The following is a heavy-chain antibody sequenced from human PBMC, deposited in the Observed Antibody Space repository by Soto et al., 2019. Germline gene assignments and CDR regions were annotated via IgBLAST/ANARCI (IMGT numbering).Heavy chain of an antibody. CDR2: IYWDDDK. J-gene: IGHJ4*02. D-gene: IGHD2-21*01. CDR1: GFSLSTSGVG. V-gene: IGHV2-5*02. CDR3: AHFSRELHLLLSHYWFDY. Sequence: QITLKESGPTLVKPTQTLTLTCTFSGFSLSTSGVGVGWIRQPPGKALEWLALIYWDDDKRYSPSLKSRLTITKDXXKXQXXLTMTNMDPLDTATYYCAHFSRELHLLLSHYWFDYWGQGTLVTVSS.